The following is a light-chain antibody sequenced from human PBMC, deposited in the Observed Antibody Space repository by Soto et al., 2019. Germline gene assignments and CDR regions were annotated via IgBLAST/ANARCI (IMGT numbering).Light chain of an antibody. CDR3: QQYNNWPWT. CDR2: GAS. J-gene: IGKJ1*01. V-gene: IGKV3-15*01. Sequence: ELVLTQSPATLDVSPGERATLSSRASQSDIRNLAWYQQPPGQAPRLLIYGASTRATGIPARFSGSGSGTKFTLTISSLQSEGFSVYYCQQYNNWPWTFGQGTKV. CDR1: QSDIRN.